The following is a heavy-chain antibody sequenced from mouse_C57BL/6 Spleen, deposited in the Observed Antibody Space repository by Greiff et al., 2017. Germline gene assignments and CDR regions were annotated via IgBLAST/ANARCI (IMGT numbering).Heavy chain of an antibody. V-gene: IGHV1-80*01. CDR2: IYPGDGDT. D-gene: IGHD1-1*01. Sequence: QVQLQQSGAELVKPGASVKISCKASGYAFSSYWMNWVKQRPGKGLEWIGQIYPGDGDTNYNVKFKGKATLTADKSSSTAYMQLSSLTSEDSAVYFCARGEGYYGSRGAWFAYWGQGTLVTVSA. CDR3: ARGEGYYGSRGAWFAY. CDR1: GYAFSSYW. J-gene: IGHJ3*01.